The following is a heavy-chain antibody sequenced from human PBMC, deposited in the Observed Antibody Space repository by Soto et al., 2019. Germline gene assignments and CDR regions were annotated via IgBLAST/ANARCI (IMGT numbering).Heavy chain of an antibody. D-gene: IGHD6-19*01. Sequence: SETLSLTCTVSGGSISSYYWSWIRQPPGKGLEWIGYIYYSGSTNYNPSLKSRVTISVDTSKNQFSLKLSSVTAADTAVYYCARHVSSGWYFFIDYWGQGTLVTVSS. J-gene: IGHJ4*02. CDR2: IYYSGST. CDR1: GGSISSYY. V-gene: IGHV4-59*08. CDR3: ARHVSSGWYFFIDY.